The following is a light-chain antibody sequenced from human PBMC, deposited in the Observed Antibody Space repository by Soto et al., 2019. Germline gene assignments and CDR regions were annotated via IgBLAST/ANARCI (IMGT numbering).Light chain of an antibody. CDR1: QRVSPN. J-gene: IGKJ5*01. V-gene: IGKV3-15*01. CDR2: GAT. Sequence: EIVMTQSAATLSVSPGERATLSCRASQRVSPNVAWYQQRPGQPPRLLIFGATTTATGIPGRFSGSGSGTEFTLTISSLASEYFAYYYYQQYYTWPSFGQGTRLEIK. CDR3: QQYYTWPS.